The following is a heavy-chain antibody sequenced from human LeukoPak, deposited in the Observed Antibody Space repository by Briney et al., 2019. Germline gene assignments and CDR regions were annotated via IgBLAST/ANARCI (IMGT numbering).Heavy chain of an antibody. J-gene: IGHJ6*03. Sequence: GGSLRLSCAASGFLFNSHHMNWVRRAPGMGLEWLSYISASRDITYYADSVKGRFTISRDNAKNSLYLQMNSLRAEDTAVYYCVRGSLASGVVVYYYYYLDVWGKGTTVTVSS. CDR3: VRGSLASGVVVYYYYYLDV. D-gene: IGHD3-3*01. V-gene: IGHV3-48*01. CDR2: ISASRDIT. CDR1: GFLFNSHH.